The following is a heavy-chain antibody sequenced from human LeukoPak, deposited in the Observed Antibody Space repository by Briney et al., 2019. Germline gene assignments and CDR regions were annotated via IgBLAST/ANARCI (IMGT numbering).Heavy chain of an antibody. V-gene: IGHV4-34*01. Sequence: PSETLSPTCAVYGGSFSGYYWSWIRQPPGKGLEWIGEINHSGSTNYNPSLKSRVTISVDTSKNQFSLKLSSVTAADTAVYYCARGSKIFGVVTIDYWGQGTLVTVSS. J-gene: IGHJ4*02. CDR3: ARGSKIFGVVTIDY. D-gene: IGHD3-3*01. CDR1: GGSFSGYY. CDR2: INHSGST.